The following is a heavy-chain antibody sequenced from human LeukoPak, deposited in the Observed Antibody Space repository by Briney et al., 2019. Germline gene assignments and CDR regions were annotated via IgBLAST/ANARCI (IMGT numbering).Heavy chain of an antibody. CDR2: IWYDGSNK. V-gene: IGHV3-33*01. J-gene: IGHJ4*02. CDR3: ARGNFRRDGYNFDY. CDR1: GFIFSGYG. Sequence: GGSLRLSCAASGFIFSGYGMHWVRLAPGKGLEWVAVIWYDGSNKYYADSVKGRFTISRDNSKNTLYLQMNSLRAEDTAVFYCARGNFRRDGYNFDYWGQGTLVTVSS. D-gene: IGHD5-24*01.